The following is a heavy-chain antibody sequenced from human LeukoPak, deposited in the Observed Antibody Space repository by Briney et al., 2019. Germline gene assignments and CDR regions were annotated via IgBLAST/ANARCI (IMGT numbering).Heavy chain of an antibody. V-gene: IGHV3-33*01. CDR1: GFTFSSYG. J-gene: IGHJ4*02. D-gene: IGHD6-19*01. CDR2: IWYDGSNK. CDR3: TILSGWYNTLDY. Sequence: PGRSLRLSCAASGFTFSSYGMHWVRRAPGKGLEWVAVIWYDGSNKYYADSVKGRFTISRDNSKNTLYLQMNSLRAEDTAVYYCTILSGWYNTLDYWGQGTLVTVSS.